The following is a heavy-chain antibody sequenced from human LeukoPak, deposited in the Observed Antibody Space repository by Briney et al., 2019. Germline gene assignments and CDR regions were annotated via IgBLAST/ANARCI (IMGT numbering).Heavy chain of an antibody. CDR1: GFTFSSYA. V-gene: IGHV3-30*02. D-gene: IGHD3-10*01. CDR3: AKGLDAGSYFPALFDY. J-gene: IGHJ4*02. CDR2: IRYDGSNK. Sequence: GGSLRLSCAASGFTFSSYAMHWVRQAPGKGLEWVAFIRYDGSNKYYADSVKGRFTISGDNSKNTLYLQMNSLRAEDTAVYYCAKGLDAGSYFPALFDYWGQGTLVTVSS.